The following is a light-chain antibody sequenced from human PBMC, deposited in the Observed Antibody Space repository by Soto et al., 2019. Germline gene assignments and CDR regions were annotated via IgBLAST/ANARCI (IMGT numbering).Light chain of an antibody. CDR1: QTIGRH. V-gene: IGKV3-11*01. Sequence: IVLTQSPSTLSLSPGERATLSCRASQTIGRHLAWYQQRPGQAPRLLIYDVSIRAAGIPGRFSGSGSATEFTLTISSLEPEDFAVYFCQQRSNWPPITFGQGTRLEIK. CDR3: QQRSNWPPIT. J-gene: IGKJ5*01. CDR2: DVS.